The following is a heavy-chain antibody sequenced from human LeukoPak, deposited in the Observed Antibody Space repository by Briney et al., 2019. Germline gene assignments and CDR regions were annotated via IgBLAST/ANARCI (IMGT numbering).Heavy chain of an antibody. CDR3: AREKDFGVVISPRYYYYYMDV. CDR2: IIPILGIA. D-gene: IGHD3-3*01. Sequence: SVKVSCKASGGTFISYTISWVRQAPGQGLEWMGRIIPILGIANHAQKFQGRVTITADKSTSTAYMELSSLRSEDTAVYYCAREKDFGVVISPRYYYYYMDVWGKGTTVTVSS. CDR1: GGTFISYT. J-gene: IGHJ6*03. V-gene: IGHV1-69*04.